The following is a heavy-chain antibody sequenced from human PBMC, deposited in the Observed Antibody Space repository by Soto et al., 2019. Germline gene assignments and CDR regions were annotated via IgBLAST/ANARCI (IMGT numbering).Heavy chain of an antibody. J-gene: IGHJ3*02. D-gene: IGHD1-26*01. V-gene: IGHV4-61*01. Sequence: SETLSLTCTVSGGSVSSGSYYWSWIRQPPGKGLEWIGYIYYSGSTNYNPSLKSRVTISVDTSKNQFSLKLSSVTAADTAVYYCARIGRAVDAFDIWGQGTMGTV. CDR3: ARIGRAVDAFDI. CDR1: GGSVSSGSYY. CDR2: IYYSGST.